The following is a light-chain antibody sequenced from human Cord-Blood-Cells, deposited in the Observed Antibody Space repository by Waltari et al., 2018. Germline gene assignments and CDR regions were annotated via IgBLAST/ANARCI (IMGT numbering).Light chain of an antibody. CDR3: QQYNNWPLT. J-gene: IGKJ4*01. CDR2: GAS. V-gene: IGKV3-15*01. CDR1: QSVSSN. Sequence: EIVMTQSPAPLSVSPGERATLSCRASQSVSSNLAWYQQKPGPAPRLLIYGASTRATGIPARFSGSGSGTEFTLTISSLQSEDFAVYYCQQYNNWPLTFGGGTKVEIK.